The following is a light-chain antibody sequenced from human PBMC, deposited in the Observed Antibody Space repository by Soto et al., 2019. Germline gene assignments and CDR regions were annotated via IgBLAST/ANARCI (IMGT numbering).Light chain of an antibody. V-gene: IGKV3-20*01. J-gene: IGKJ5*01. CDR3: QQYGSSPIT. CDR2: GAS. CDR1: QSVRRY. Sequence: EIAFTQSPATLSLSPGEMATLPCTASQSVRRYLAWYQQTPGQAPRLLIYGASSRATGIPDRFSGSGSGTEFTLTISRLEPEDFAVYYCQQYGSSPITFGQGTRLEIK.